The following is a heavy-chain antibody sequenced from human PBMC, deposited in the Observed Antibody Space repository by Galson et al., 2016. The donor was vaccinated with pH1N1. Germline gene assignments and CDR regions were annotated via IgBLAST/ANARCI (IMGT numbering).Heavy chain of an antibody. CDR3: ARGPDIVPGEGWLGAAFDI. J-gene: IGHJ3*02. Sequence: ETLSPTCTVSDASVSSNYWSWIRQTPGKGLEWIEYINYIAGTKYNASLKGRVTISVDTSKKQLSLKLTSVTGADTAVYFWARGPDIVPGEGWLGAAFDIWSQGTMVTVSS. CDR2: INYIAGT. CDR1: DASVSSNY. V-gene: IGHV4-59*02. D-gene: IGHD5-12*01.